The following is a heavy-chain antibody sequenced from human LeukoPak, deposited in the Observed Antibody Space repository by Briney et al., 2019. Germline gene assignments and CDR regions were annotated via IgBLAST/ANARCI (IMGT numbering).Heavy chain of an antibody. V-gene: IGHV3-21*01. CDR3: ATCSGGSCYLGY. CDR1: GFTFSSYS. Sequence: PGGSLRLPCAASGFTFSSYSMNWVRQAPGKGLEWVSSISSSSSYRYYADSVKGRFTISRDNAKNSLYLQMNSLRAEDTAVYYCATCSGGSCYLGYWGQGTLVTVSS. J-gene: IGHJ4*02. CDR2: ISSSSSYR. D-gene: IGHD2-15*01.